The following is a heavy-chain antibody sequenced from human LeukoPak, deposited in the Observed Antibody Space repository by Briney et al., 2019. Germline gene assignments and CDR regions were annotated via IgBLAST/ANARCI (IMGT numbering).Heavy chain of an antibody. Sequence: GESLQISCKGSGYCFTNYWIGWVRQMPGKGLEWMGLIYPGDSDTRYSPSFQGQVTISADKSISTAYLQWSSLKASDTAMYYCARRLGYCGSTSCNHYYYYGMDVWGQGTTVTVSS. CDR3: ARRLGYCGSTSCNHYYYYGMDV. CDR2: IYPGDSDT. D-gene: IGHD2-2*01. J-gene: IGHJ6*02. CDR1: GYCFTNYW. V-gene: IGHV5-51*01.